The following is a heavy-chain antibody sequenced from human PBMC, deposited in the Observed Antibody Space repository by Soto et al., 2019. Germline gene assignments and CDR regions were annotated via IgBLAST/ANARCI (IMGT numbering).Heavy chain of an antibody. V-gene: IGHV1-2*04. CDR2: INPNSGGT. J-gene: IGHJ4*02. Sequence: ASVKVSCKASGYTFTGYCMHWVRQAPGQGLEWMGWINPNSGGTNYAQKFQGWVTMTRDTSISTAYMELSRLRSDDTAVYYCARDSPLGYCSGGSCYSLAFDYWGQGTLVTVSS. CDR1: GYTFTGYC. CDR3: ARDSPLGYCSGGSCYSLAFDY. D-gene: IGHD2-15*01.